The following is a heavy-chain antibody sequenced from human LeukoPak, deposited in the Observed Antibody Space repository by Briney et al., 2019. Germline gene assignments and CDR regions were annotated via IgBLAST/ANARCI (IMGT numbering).Heavy chain of an antibody. Sequence: GASVKVSCKASGYTFTSYGISWVRQAPGQGLEWMGWISAYNGNTNYAQKLQGRVTMTTDTSTSTAYMELRSLRSDDTAVYYCARDGYCSSTSCYTGYYYYYYGTDVWGQGTTVTVSS. CDR1: GYTFTSYG. D-gene: IGHD2-2*02. CDR2: ISAYNGNT. V-gene: IGHV1-18*01. J-gene: IGHJ6*02. CDR3: ARDGYCSSTSCYTGYYYYYYGTDV.